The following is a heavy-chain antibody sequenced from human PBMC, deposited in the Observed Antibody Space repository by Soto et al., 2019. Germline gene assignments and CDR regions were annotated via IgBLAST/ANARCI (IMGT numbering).Heavy chain of an antibody. CDR3: ARDVTSSSTICSRTSCYTRYNWFDP. Sequence: SVKVSCKASGGPFISYAISWVRQAPGQGLEWMGGIIPIFGTANYAQKFQGRVTITADESTSTAYMELSSLRSEDTAVYYCARDVTSSSTICSRTSCYTRYNWFDPWGQGTMVTVSS. J-gene: IGHJ5*02. CDR1: GGPFISYA. V-gene: IGHV1-69*13. CDR2: IIPIFGTA. D-gene: IGHD2-2*02.